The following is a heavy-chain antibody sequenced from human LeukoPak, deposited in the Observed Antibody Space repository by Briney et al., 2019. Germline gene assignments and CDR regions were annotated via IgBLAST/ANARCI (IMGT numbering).Heavy chain of an antibody. J-gene: IGHJ2*01. D-gene: IGHD1-26*01. CDR1: GYTLTELS. Sequence: ASVKVSCKVSGYTLTELSMHWVRQAPGKGLEWMGGFDLEDGETIYAQKFQGRVTMTEDTSTDTAYMELSSLRSEDTAVYYCATATWQLLRVWYFDLWGRGTLVTVSS. CDR3: ATATWQLLRVWYFDL. CDR2: FDLEDGET. V-gene: IGHV1-24*01.